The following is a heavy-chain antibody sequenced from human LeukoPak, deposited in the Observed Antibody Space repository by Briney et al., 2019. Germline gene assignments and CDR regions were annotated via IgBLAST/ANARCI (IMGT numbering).Heavy chain of an antibody. Sequence: GESLKISCKGSGYNFTSYWIGWVRQMPGKGLEWMGIIYPADSDTRYSPSFQGQVTISADKSISTAYLQWSSLKASDTAMYYCARPLTTVVTDDAFDIWGQGTMVTVSS. D-gene: IGHD4-23*01. CDR2: IYPADSDT. CDR1: GYNFTSYW. V-gene: IGHV5-51*01. J-gene: IGHJ3*02. CDR3: ARPLTTVVTDDAFDI.